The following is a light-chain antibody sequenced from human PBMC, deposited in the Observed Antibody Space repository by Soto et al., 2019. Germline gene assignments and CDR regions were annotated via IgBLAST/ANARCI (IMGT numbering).Light chain of an antibody. CDR1: QGIRNY. CDR3: QQVNNYPIT. CDR2: IAS. J-gene: IGKJ5*01. Sequence: DIQLTQSPSFLSASVGDRVTITCRASQGIRNYLAWYQQKQGRAPKXXMYIASTLQTGVPSRFTGSQSGTEGTITITSLKQEDGSTYYCQQVNNYPITFGQGTRLEIK. V-gene: IGKV1-9*01.